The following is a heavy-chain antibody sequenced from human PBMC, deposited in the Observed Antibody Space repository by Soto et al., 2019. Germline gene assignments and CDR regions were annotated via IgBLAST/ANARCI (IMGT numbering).Heavy chain of an antibody. J-gene: IGHJ4*02. CDR2: ISAYNGNK. D-gene: IGHD6-6*01. CDR1: GYMFTTYG. CDR3: ARTGGGMAARPLEY. V-gene: IGHV1-18*01. Sequence: QVQLMQSGGEVKMPGASVEVSCKTSGYMFTTYGMSWVRQAPGQGLEWMAWISAYNGNKKYAQKFEGRVTMTTDTSTSTVSMEPRDLTSDDTAIYYCARTGGGMAARPLEYWGQGTLVIVSS.